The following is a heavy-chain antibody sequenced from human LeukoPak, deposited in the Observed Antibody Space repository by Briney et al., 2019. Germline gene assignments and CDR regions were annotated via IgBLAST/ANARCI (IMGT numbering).Heavy chain of an antibody. Sequence: SETLSLTCTVSGGSIIGSTSYWGWIRQPPGKGLDWIGSINYSGSTYYNPSLRSRVTISVDTSKNQFSLKLNSVTASDTAVYYCARGYDYWGQGTLVT. V-gene: IGHV4-39*01. CDR1: GGSIIGSTSY. CDR2: INYSGST. J-gene: IGHJ4*02. D-gene: IGHD3-22*01. CDR3: ARGYDY.